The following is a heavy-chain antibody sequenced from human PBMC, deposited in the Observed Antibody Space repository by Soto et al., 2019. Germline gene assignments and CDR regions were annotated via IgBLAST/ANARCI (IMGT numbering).Heavy chain of an antibody. D-gene: IGHD3-22*01. V-gene: IGHV3-23*01. CDR2: ISSGGGHT. J-gene: IGHJ4*02. CDR3: AKVQEFCGYNCDTVDS. CDR1: GFTFSNSA. Sequence: EVQLLESGGGLAQPGGSLRLSCAASGFTFSNSAMSWVRQVPGKGLEWAAGISSGGGHTNYADSVKGRFTISRDNYKDTLYLQMNSLRAEDTALYYCAKVQEFCGYNCDTVDSGGQGALVTVSS.